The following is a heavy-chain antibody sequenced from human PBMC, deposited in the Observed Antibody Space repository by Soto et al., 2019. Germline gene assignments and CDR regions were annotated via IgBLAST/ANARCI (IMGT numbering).Heavy chain of an antibody. V-gene: IGHV3-9*01. J-gene: IGHJ4*02. CDR1: GFTFDVYA. Sequence: EVQLVESGGGWVQPGRSLRLSCAASGFTFDVYAMHWVRQAPGKGLEWVSGINYNSGSVGYGDSVNGRFTISRDNAKNSLHLPMNSLRAEDTHVYYCAKDISLRGWVYLVVEYWGQGTLVTVSP. CDR2: INYNSGSV. CDR3: AKDISLRGWVYLVVEY. D-gene: IGHD6-13*01.